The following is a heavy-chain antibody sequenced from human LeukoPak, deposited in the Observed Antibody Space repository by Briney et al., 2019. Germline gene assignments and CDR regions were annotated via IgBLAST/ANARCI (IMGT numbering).Heavy chain of an antibody. Sequence: SETLSLTCTVSGGSISSSSYYWGWIRQPPGKGLEWIGSIYYSGSTYYNPSLKSRVTTSVGTSKNQFSLKLSSVSAADTAVYYCARASSGWGFYWGQGTLVTVSS. J-gene: IGHJ4*02. D-gene: IGHD6-19*01. CDR3: ARASSGWGFY. CDR1: GGSISSSSYY. V-gene: IGHV4-39*07. CDR2: IYYSGST.